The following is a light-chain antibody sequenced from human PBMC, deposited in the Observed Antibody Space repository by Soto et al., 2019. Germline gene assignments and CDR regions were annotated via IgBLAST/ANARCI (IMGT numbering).Light chain of an antibody. CDR2: GTS. Sequence: QSVLTQPPSVSGAPGQRVTISCTWSSSNIGAGYDVHWYQQLPGTAPKLLIYGTSNRPSGVPDRFSGSKSGTSASMAITGLQAEDEADYYCQSYDSSRSAHYVFGTGTKVTVL. V-gene: IGLV1-40*01. J-gene: IGLJ1*01. CDR1: SSNIGAGYD. CDR3: QSYDSSRSAHYV.